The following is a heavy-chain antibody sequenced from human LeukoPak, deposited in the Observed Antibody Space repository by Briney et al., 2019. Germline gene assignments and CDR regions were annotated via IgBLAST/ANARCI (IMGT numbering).Heavy chain of an antibody. D-gene: IGHD1-26*01. V-gene: IGHV3-7*03. CDR1: GFTFSNYW. CDR3: ARIGGSSGAFYFDY. Sequence: PGGSLRLSCAASGFTFSNYWMGWVRQAPGKGLEWVASIKQDGNEKYYVDSVKGRFTISRDNAQNSPFLHMDSLTAGDTAVYFCARIGGSSGAFYFDYWGQGTLVTVSS. J-gene: IGHJ4*02. CDR2: IKQDGNEK.